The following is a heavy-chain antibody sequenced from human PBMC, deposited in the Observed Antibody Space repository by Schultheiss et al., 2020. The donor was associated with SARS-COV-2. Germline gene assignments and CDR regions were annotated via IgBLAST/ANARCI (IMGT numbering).Heavy chain of an antibody. Sequence: ASVKVSCKASGYTFTSYGISWVRQAPGQGLEWMGWISAYNGNTNYAQNLQGRVTMTTDTSTSTAYMELSSLRSEDTAVYYCARARISGSYTRWFDPWGQGTLVTVSS. D-gene: IGHD1-26*01. CDR3: ARARISGSYTRWFDP. J-gene: IGHJ5*02. CDR1: GYTFTSYG. V-gene: IGHV1-18*01. CDR2: ISAYNGNT.